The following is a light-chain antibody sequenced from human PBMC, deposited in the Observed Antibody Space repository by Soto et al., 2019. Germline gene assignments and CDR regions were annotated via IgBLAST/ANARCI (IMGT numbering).Light chain of an antibody. CDR1: QSVSSSY. V-gene: IGKV3-20*01. Sequence: EIVLTQSPGTLSLSPGERATLSCRASQSVSSSYLAWYQQKPGQAPRLLIYGASSRATGIPARFSGSGSGTDFTLTISRLEPEDFALYYCQQYGYSPITFGQGTRLEIK. J-gene: IGKJ5*01. CDR3: QQYGYSPIT. CDR2: GAS.